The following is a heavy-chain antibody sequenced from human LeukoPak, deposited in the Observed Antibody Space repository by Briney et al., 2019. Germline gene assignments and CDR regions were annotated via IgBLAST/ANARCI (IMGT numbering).Heavy chain of an antibody. CDR3: AKDTLLLLY. CDR2: ISGSGGDT. Sequence: GGSQRLSCAASGFTFSNFAMSWVRQAPVKGVEWVSAISGSGGDTYYADSVKGRFTISRDNAKSTLYLQMNSLRAEDTALYYCAKDTLLLLYWGQGTLVTVSS. D-gene: IGHD2-21*01. J-gene: IGHJ4*02. V-gene: IGHV3-23*01. CDR1: GFTFSNFA.